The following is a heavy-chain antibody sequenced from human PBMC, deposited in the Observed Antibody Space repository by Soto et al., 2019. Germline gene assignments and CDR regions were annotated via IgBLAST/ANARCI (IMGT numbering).Heavy chain of an antibody. J-gene: IGHJ4*02. CDR1: GVSISSGGYY. CDR2: IYYSGST. Sequence: TLSLTCPVSGVSISSGGYYGSWIRQHPGKGLEWIGYIYYSGSTYYNPSLKSRVTISVDTSKNQFSLKLSSVTAEDTAVYYCAREGESSGYHFWGQGTLVTVYS. V-gene: IGHV4-31*03. D-gene: IGHD3-22*01. CDR3: AREGESSGYHF.